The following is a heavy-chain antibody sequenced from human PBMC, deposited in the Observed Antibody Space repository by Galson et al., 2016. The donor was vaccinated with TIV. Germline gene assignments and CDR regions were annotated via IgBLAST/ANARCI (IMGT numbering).Heavy chain of an antibody. D-gene: IGHD5-18*01. J-gene: IGHJ4*02. CDR2: IYESGTT. V-gene: IGHV4-38-2*02. CDR1: DYSISSGYY. Sequence: ETLSLTCTVSDYSISSGYYWGWIRQPPGKGLQWIGSIYESGTTYSNPSLKSRLTLSVDTSKNQFSLKLSSVTAEDTAVYFCAKDSRPWIQLWCFDYWGQGTLVTVSS. CDR3: AKDSRPWIQLWCFDY.